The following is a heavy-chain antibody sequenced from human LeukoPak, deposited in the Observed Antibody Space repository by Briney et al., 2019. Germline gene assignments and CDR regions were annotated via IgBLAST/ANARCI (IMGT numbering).Heavy chain of an antibody. CDR3: ARDRTYYDSTGYYYDF. CDR1: GDSISGYY. D-gene: IGHD3-22*01. Sequence: PSETLCLTCAVSGDSISGYYWSWIRQPAEKGLEWIARMSGSGSTNYNPSLKSRVTLSVDTSKNQLSLNLNSVTAADTAVYYCARDRTYYDSTGYYYDFWGQGTLVTVSS. J-gene: IGHJ4*02. V-gene: IGHV4-4*07. CDR2: MSGSGST.